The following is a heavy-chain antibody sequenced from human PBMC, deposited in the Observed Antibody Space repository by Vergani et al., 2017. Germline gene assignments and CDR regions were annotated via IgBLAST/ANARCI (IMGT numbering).Heavy chain of an antibody. D-gene: IGHD6-19*01. CDR1: GYSFTSYW. J-gene: IGHJ6*02. CDR3: ARQVAVAGKWWGPYYYYGMDV. V-gene: IGHV5-10-1*01. CDR2: IDPSDSYT. Sequence: EVRLVESGGGLVKPGESLRISCKGSGYSFTSYWISWVRQMPGKGLEWMGRIDPSDSYTNYSPSFQGHVTISADKSISTAYLQWSSLKASDTAMYYCARQVAVAGKWWGPYYYYGMDVWGQGTTVTVSS.